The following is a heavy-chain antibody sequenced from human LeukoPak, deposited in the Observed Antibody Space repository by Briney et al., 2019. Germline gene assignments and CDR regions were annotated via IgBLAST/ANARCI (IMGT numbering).Heavy chain of an antibody. J-gene: IGHJ5*02. CDR3: ARVVGANGWLDP. D-gene: IGHD4/OR15-4a*01. CDR2: IYSGGNT. Sequence: PGGSLRLSCAPSGFTVSSNYMTWVRQGPGKGLEWVSTIYSGGNTFYADSVKGRFTISRDNSKNTLHLQMNSLRAEDTALYYCARVVGANGWLDPWGQGTLVTVSS. V-gene: IGHV3-66*01. CDR1: GFTVSSNY.